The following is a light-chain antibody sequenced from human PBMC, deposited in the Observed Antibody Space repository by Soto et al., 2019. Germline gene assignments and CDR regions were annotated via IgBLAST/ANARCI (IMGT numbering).Light chain of an antibody. Sequence: QSVLTQPASVSGSPGQSITISCTGTSSDVGSYNLVSWYQQHPGKAPKLMISEVTKRPSGVSNRLSGSKSGNTASLTISGLQAEDEADYYCCSYAGSGTYVVFGGGTKLTVL. J-gene: IGLJ2*01. V-gene: IGLV2-23*02. CDR2: EVT. CDR1: SSDVGSYNL. CDR3: CSYAGSGTYVV.